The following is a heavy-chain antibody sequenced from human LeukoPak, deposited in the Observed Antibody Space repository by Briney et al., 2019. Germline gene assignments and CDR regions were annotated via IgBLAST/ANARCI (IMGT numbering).Heavy chain of an antibody. CDR3: ARAFGGPYGGNPVFDAFDI. CDR1: GYTFTGYY. Sequence: ASVKVSCKASGYTFTGYYMHWVRQAPGQGLEWMGWINPNSGGTNYAQKFQGRVTITRNTSISTAYMELSSLRSEDTAVYYCARAFGGPYGGNPVFDAFDIWGQGTMVTVSS. V-gene: IGHV1-2*02. CDR2: INPNSGGT. J-gene: IGHJ3*02. D-gene: IGHD4-23*01.